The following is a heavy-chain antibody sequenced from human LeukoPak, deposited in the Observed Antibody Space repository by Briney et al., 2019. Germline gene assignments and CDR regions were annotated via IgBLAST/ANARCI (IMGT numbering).Heavy chain of an antibody. V-gene: IGHV4-59*11. CDR3: ASGSSGYDP. CDR1: GGSTSSLY. D-gene: IGHD5-12*01. J-gene: IGHJ5*02. Sequence: PSETLSLTCTVAGGSTSSLYWNWIRQPPGKGLEWIGYIFYSGTTIYNPSLKSRVTMSVDTSKNQFSLKLSSVTAADTAVYFCASGSSGYDPWGQGTLVTVSS. CDR2: IFYSGTT.